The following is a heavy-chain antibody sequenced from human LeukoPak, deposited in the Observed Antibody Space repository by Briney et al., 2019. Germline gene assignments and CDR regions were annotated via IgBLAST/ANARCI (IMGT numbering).Heavy chain of an antibody. CDR1: GFTFDDYA. D-gene: IGHD1-7*01. J-gene: IGHJ3*02. CDR3: VKDLRLDLHLDTFHI. V-gene: IGHV3-9*01. Sequence: PGRSLRLSCAASGFTFDDYAMHWVRQAPGKGLEWVSSISWDSSNSVYADSVKGRFSITRDNAKSSLYLHMNSLTPADTAVYYCVKDLRLDLHLDTFHIWGQGTMVTVS. CDR2: ISWDSSNS.